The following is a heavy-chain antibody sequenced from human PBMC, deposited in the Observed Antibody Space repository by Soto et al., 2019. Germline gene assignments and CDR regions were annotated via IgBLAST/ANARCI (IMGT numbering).Heavy chain of an antibody. J-gene: IGHJ1*01. CDR3: AREDESSGHAGTFKP. CDR1: GFTFSTYV. V-gene: IGHV3-30*14. D-gene: IGHD3-22*01. Sequence: QVQLVESGGGVVQPGRSLRLSCIASGFTFSTYVMHWVRQAPGEGLEWGAGISVDGGSTHYTDSVKGRFTISRDNAKNTVYLQMDSLTVEETTVYYCAREDESSGHAGTFKPWGQGTLVTVSS. CDR2: ISVDGGST.